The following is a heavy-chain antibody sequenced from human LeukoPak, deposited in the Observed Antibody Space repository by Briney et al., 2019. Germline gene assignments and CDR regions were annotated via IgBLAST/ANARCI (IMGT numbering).Heavy chain of an antibody. CDR1: GFTFSRYE. J-gene: IGHJ4*02. CDR2: ISSSGSTI. Sequence: GGSLRLSCAASGFTFSRYEMNWVRQAPGKGLEWVSYISSSGSTIYYADSVKGRSTISRDNAKNSLYLQMNSLRAEDTAVYYCARVLMTINYDSGDTLDYWGQGTLVTVSS. CDR3: ARVLMTINYDSGDTLDY. D-gene: IGHD4-17*01. V-gene: IGHV3-48*03.